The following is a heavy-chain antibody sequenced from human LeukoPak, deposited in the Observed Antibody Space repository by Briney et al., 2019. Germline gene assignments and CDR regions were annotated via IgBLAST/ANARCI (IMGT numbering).Heavy chain of an antibody. V-gene: IGHV4-31*02. J-gene: IGHJ4*02. CDR2: IYYSGTS. Sequence: YIYYSGTSYYNPSLKSRVTMSVDTSKNQFSLNLSSVTAADTAVYYCARDDGSGNFYYYFDDWGQGTLVTVSS. D-gene: IGHD3-10*01. CDR3: ARDDGSGNFYYYFDD.